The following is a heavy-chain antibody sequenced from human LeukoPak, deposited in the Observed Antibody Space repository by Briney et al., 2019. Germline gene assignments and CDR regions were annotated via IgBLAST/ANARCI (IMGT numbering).Heavy chain of an antibody. CDR3: ARLLEPEDIVVVPAATDQPPLYYFDY. J-gene: IGHJ4*02. V-gene: IGHV4-59*08. CDR2: IYYSGST. D-gene: IGHD2-2*01. CDR1: GGSISSYY. Sequence: PSETLSLTCTVSGGSISSYYWSWIRQPPGKGLEWIGYIYYSGSTYYNPSLKSRVTISVDTSKNQFSLKLSSVTAADTAVYYCARLLEPEDIVVVPAATDQPPLYYFDYWGQGTLVTVSS.